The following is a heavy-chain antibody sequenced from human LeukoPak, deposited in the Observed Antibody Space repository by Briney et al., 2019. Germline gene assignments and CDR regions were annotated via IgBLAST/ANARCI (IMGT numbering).Heavy chain of an antibody. CDR1: GFTVSDNY. D-gene: IGHD6-6*01. V-gene: IGHV3-53*01. CDR2: IHSGGST. Sequence: PGRSLRLSCAASGFTVSDNYMSWVRQAPGKGLEWVSVIHSGGSTYYADSVKGRFTISRDKSKNTLYLQMNSLRAEDTAVYYCATHIIRYSSSSGGIHNWFDPWGQGTLVTVSS. J-gene: IGHJ5*02. CDR3: ATHIIRYSSSSGGIHNWFDP.